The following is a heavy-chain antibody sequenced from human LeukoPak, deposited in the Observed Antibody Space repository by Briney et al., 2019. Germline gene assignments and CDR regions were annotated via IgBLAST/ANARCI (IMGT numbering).Heavy chain of an antibody. V-gene: IGHV3-30*01. CDR2: ISYDGSNK. D-gene: IGHD1-14*01. CDR1: GFTFSSYA. CDR3: AREGNTRVGIFRNGGFDC. J-gene: IGHJ4*02. Sequence: GGSLRLSCAASGFTFSSYAMHWVRQAPGKGLEWVAVISYDGSNKYYADSVKGRFTISRDNSKNTLYLQMNSLRAEDTAVYYCAREGNTRVGIFRNGGFDCWGQGTLVTVSS.